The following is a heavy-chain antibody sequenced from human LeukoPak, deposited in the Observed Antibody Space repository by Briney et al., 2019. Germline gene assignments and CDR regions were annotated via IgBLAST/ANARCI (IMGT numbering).Heavy chain of an antibody. CDR3: AREGQQVVDAFDI. CDR1: AASISRYY. D-gene: IGHD6-13*01. V-gene: IGHV4-4*07. J-gene: IGHJ3*02. CDR2: LYSSGST. Sequence: SETLSLTCTVSAASISRYYWGWIRQPARKGLEWIGRLYSSGSTTYNPSLKSRVTMSGDMSKNQFSLKLRSVTAADTAVYFCAREGQQVVDAFDIWGQGTMVTVSS.